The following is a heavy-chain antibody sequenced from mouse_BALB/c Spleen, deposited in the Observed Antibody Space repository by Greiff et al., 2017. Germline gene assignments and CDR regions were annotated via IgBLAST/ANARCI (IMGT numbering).Heavy chain of an antibody. CDR2: IWGGGST. Sequence: QVQLKESGPGLVAPSQSLSITCTVSGFSLSRYSVHWVRQPPGKGLEWLGMIWGGGSTDYNSALKSRLSISKDNSKSQVFLKMNSLQTDDTAMYYCARNPSFTTVVATDYAMDYWGQGTSVTVSS. V-gene: IGHV2-6-4*01. J-gene: IGHJ4*01. D-gene: IGHD1-1*01. CDR3: ARNPSFTTVVATDYAMDY. CDR1: GFSLSRYS.